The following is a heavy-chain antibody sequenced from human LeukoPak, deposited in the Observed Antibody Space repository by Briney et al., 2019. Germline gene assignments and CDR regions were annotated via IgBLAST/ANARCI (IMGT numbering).Heavy chain of an antibody. CDR2: ISSSSSSYI. V-gene: IGHV3-21*01. CDR1: GFTFSSYS. D-gene: IGHD3-10*01. Sequence: PGGSLRLSCAASGFTFSSYSMNWVRQAPGKGLEWVSSISSSSSSYIYYADSVKGRFTISRDNAKNSLYLQMNSLRAEDAAVYYCARVSPVWFGELLSGLIGAFDIWGQGTMVTVSS. J-gene: IGHJ3*02. CDR3: ARVSPVWFGELLSGLIGAFDI.